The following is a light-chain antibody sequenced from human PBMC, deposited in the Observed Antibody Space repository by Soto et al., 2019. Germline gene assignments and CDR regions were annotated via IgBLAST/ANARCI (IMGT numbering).Light chain of an antibody. CDR3: QQYNSYSGT. CDR1: QSISSW. V-gene: IGKV1-5*01. Sequence: DIQMTQSPSTLSASVGDRVTITCRASQSISSWLAWYQQKPGKAPQLLIYDASSLESGVPSRFMGNGSWTEFTPNISSLQPDDFATYYCQQYNSYSGTFGQGTKVEIK. CDR2: DAS. J-gene: IGKJ1*01.